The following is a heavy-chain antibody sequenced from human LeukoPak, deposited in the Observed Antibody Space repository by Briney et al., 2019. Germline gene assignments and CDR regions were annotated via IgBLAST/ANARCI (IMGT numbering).Heavy chain of an antibody. V-gene: IGHV3-74*01. CDR1: GLAFSAYK. J-gene: IGHJ4*02. CDR3: VVGGSPGY. CDR2: ISTDGYTT. Sequence: GGSLRLSCAASGLAFSAYKMHWVRQAPRKGLVWVSRISTDGYTTDYADFVQGRFTASRDNTKNTWSLEMNGLRAEDTAVYYCVVGGSPGYWGQGTLVTVSS. D-gene: IGHD2-15*01.